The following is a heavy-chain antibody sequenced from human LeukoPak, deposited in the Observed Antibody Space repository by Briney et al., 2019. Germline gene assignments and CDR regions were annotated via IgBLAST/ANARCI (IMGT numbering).Heavy chain of an antibody. CDR3: ARSYCSSTSCPYYFDY. Sequence: ASVKVSCKASGYTFTNYGISWVRQAPGQGLEWMGGIIPIFGTANYAQKFQGRVTITTDESTSTAYMELSSLRSEDTAVYYCARSYCSSTSCPYYFDYWGQGTLVTVSS. CDR2: IIPIFGTA. CDR1: GYTFTNYG. V-gene: IGHV1-69*05. D-gene: IGHD2-2*01. J-gene: IGHJ4*02.